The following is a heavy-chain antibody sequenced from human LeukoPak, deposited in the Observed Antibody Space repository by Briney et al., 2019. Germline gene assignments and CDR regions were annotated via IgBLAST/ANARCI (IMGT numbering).Heavy chain of an antibody. J-gene: IGHJ4*02. CDR3: ARDHRWLRSLDY. D-gene: IGHD5-12*01. CDR1: GFTFSSYS. CDR2: ISSSSSYI. Sequence: PGGSLRLFCAASGFTFSSYSMNWVRQAPGKGLEWVSSISSSSSYIYYADSVKGRFTISRDNAKNSLYLQMNSLRAEDTAVYYCARDHRWLRSLDYWGQGTLVTVSS. V-gene: IGHV3-21*01.